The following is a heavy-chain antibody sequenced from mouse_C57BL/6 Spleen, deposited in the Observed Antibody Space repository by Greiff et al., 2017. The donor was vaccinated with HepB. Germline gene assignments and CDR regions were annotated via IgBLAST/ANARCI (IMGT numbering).Heavy chain of an antibody. Sequence: EVKLVESGTVLARPGASVKMSCKTSGYTFTSYWMHWVKQRPGQGLEWIGAIYPGNSDTSYNQKFKGKAKLTAVTSASTAYMELSSLTNEDSAVYYCTRSPLTGTGYAMDYWGQGTSVTVSS. D-gene: IGHD4-1*01. CDR3: TRSPLTGTGYAMDY. V-gene: IGHV1-5*01. CDR2: IYPGNSDT. CDR1: GYTFTSYW. J-gene: IGHJ4*01.